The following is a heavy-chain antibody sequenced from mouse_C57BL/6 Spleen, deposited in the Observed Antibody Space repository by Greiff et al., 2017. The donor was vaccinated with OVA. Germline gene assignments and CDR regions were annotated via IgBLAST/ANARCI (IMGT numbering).Heavy chain of an antibody. CDR2: ILPGSGST. Sequence: VQRVESGAELMKPGASVKLSCKATGYTFTGYWIEWVKQRPGHGLEWIGEILPGSGSTNYNEKFKGKATFTADTSSNTAYMQLSSLTTEDSTIYYCSRGDGNYDYYAMDYWGQGTSVTVSS. CDR3: SRGDGNYDYYAMDY. J-gene: IGHJ4*01. V-gene: IGHV1-9*01. CDR1: GYTFTGYW. D-gene: IGHD2-1*01.